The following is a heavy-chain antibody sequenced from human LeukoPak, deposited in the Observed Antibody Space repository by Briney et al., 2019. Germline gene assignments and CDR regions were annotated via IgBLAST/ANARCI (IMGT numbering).Heavy chain of an antibody. V-gene: IGHV3-23*01. CDR2: IGASGGST. CDR1: GFTFSSYA. D-gene: IGHD6-19*01. CDR3: ARDLGPAPGISVGGSGFGY. J-gene: IGHJ4*02. Sequence: GGSLRLSCATSGFTFSSYAMSWVRQAPGKGLEWVSGIGASGGSTYYADSVKGRFTISRDNSKNTLYLQMNSLRAEDTAVYYCARDLGPAPGISVGGSGFGYWGQGTLVTVSS.